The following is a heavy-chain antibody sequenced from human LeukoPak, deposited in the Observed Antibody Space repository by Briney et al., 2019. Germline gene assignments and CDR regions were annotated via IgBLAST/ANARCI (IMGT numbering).Heavy chain of an antibody. V-gene: IGHV3-30*02. D-gene: IGHD6-19*01. J-gene: IGHJ4*02. Sequence: PGGSLRLSCAASESTLVSHAMSWVRQAPGKGLEWVAFIRYDGSNKDSADSVKGRFTISRDNSKNTLFLEMNSLRAEDTAVYYCVQDNVGSGWPFDYWGQGTLVTVSS. CDR3: VQDNVGSGWPFDY. CDR1: ESTLVSHA. CDR2: IRYDGSNK.